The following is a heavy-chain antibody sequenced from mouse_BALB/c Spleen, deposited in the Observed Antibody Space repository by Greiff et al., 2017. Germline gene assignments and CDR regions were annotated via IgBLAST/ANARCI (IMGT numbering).Heavy chain of an antibody. Sequence: EVQVVESGGGLVKPGGSLKLSCAASGFTFSDYYMYWVRQTPEKRLEWVATISDGGSYTYYPDSVKGRFTISRDNAKNNLYLQMSSLKSEDTAMYYCARGDDYDAWFAYWGQGTLVTVSA. CDR2: ISDGGSYT. V-gene: IGHV5-4*02. CDR3: ARGDDYDAWFAY. CDR1: GFTFSDYY. J-gene: IGHJ3*01. D-gene: IGHD2-4*01.